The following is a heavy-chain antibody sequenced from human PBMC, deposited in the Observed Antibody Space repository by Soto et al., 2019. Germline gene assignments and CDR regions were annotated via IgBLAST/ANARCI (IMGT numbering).Heavy chain of an antibody. CDR1: GGSISSYY. V-gene: IGHV4-59*01. CDR3: ASTRDGYNAYDY. D-gene: IGHD5-12*01. Sequence: SETLSLTCTVSGGSISSYYWSWIRQPPGKGLEWIGYIYYSGSTNYNPSLKSRVTISVDTSKNQFSLKLSSVTAADTAVYYCASTRDGYNAYDYWGQGTLVTVS. CDR2: IYYSGST. J-gene: IGHJ4*02.